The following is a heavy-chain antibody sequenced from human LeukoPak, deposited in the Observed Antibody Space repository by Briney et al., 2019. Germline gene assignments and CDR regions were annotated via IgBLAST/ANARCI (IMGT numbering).Heavy chain of an antibody. CDR1: GGSISSGSYY. J-gene: IGHJ4*02. CDR2: IYTSGST. CDR3: ARGRYNWNDRGYFDY. V-gene: IGHV4-61*09. D-gene: IGHD1-1*01. Sequence: SETLSLTCTVSGGSISSGSYYWSWIRQPAGKGLEWIGHIYTSGSTNYNPSLKSRVTISVDTSKNQFSLKLSSVTAADTAVYYCARGRYNWNDRGYFDYWGQGTLVTVSS.